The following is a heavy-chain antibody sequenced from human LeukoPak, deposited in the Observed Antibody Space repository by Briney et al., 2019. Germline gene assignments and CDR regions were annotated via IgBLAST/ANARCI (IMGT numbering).Heavy chain of an antibody. J-gene: IGHJ4*02. V-gene: IGHV1-69*05. CDR2: IIPIFGTA. CDR3: AGHFRGQQLVLPDY. Sequence: SVKVSCKASGGTFSSYAISWVRQAPGPGLEWMGRIIPIFGTANYAQTFQGRVTITTDESTSTAYMELSSLRSEDTAVYYCAGHFRGQQLVLPDYWGQGTLVTVSS. CDR1: GGTFSSYA. D-gene: IGHD6-13*01.